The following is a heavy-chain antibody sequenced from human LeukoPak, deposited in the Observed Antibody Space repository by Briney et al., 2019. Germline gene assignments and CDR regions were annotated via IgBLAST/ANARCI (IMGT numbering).Heavy chain of an antibody. D-gene: IGHD6-13*01. CDR3: AKDQASRYSITPNWFDP. J-gene: IGHJ5*02. V-gene: IGHV3-30*18. CDR2: ISYDGSNK. Sequence: SGGSLRLSCAASGFTFSSYGMHWVRQAPGKGLEWVAVISYDGSNKYYADSVKGRFTISRDNSKNTLYLQMNSLRAEDTAVYYCAKDQASRYSITPNWFDPWGQGTLVTVSS. CDR1: GFTFSSYG.